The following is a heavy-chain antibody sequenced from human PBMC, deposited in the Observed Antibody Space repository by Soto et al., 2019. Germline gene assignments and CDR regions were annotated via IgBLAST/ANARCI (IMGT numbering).Heavy chain of an antibody. CDR1: GYTFTSYY. Sequence: ASVKVSCKASGYTFTSYYMHWVRQAPGQGLEWMGIINPSGGSTSYAQKFQGRVTMTRDTSTSTVYMELSSLRSEDTAVYYCAREGGSGLLWFGEFSYGMDVWGQGTKVTVSS. CDR2: INPSGGST. V-gene: IGHV1-46*01. D-gene: IGHD3-10*01. J-gene: IGHJ6*02. CDR3: AREGGSGLLWFGEFSYGMDV.